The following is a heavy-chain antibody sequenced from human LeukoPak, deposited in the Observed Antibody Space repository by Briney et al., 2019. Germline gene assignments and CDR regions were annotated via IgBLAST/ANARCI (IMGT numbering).Heavy chain of an antibody. CDR2: ISSSSSYI. CDR3: ARAAYYYDSSGYFDY. V-gene: IGHV3-21*01. Sequence: GGSLRLSCAASGFTFSSYSMNWVRQAPGKGLEWVSSISSSSSYIYYADPVKGRFTISRDNAKNSLYLQMNSLRAEDTAVYYCARAAYYYDSSGYFDYWGQGTLVTVSS. J-gene: IGHJ4*02. D-gene: IGHD3-22*01. CDR1: GFTFSSYS.